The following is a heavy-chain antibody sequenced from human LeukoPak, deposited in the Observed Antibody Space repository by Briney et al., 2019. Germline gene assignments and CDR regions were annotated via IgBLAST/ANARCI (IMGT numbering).Heavy chain of an antibody. CDR3: ARPQKLGLWYPAALYYYYGMDV. CDR1: GYTFTSYG. J-gene: IGHJ6*02. CDR2: ISAYNGNT. V-gene: IGHV1-18*01. D-gene: IGHD5-12*01. Sequence: GASVKVSCKASGYTFTSYGISWVRQAPGQGLEWMGWISAYNGNTNYAQKLQGRVTMTTDTSTSTAYMELRSLRSDDTAVYYCARPQKLGLWYPAALYYYYGMDVWGQGTTVTVSS.